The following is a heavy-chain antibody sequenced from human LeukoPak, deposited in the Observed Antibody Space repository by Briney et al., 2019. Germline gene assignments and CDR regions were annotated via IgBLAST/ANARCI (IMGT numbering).Heavy chain of an antibody. J-gene: IGHJ5*02. V-gene: IGHV1-2*02. CDR1: GYTFTGYY. Sequence: ASVKVSCKASGYTFTGYYMHWVRQAPGQGLKWMGWINPNSDGTNYAQKFQGRVTMTRDTSISTAYLELSRLRSDDTAVYYCARGDCSGGSCYSILLFDPWGQGTLVTVSS. CDR3: ARGDCSGGSCYSILLFDP. D-gene: IGHD2-15*01. CDR2: INPNSDGT.